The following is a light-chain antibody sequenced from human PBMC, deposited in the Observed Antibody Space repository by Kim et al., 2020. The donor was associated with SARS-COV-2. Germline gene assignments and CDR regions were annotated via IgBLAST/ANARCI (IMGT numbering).Light chain of an antibody. J-gene: IGKJ2*01. V-gene: IGKV1-39*01. CDR2: ATS. CDR3: EQSYSTPLT. CDR1: QNIHSY. Sequence: SASVGDRVTISCRESQNIHSYLNWYQKKPGTAHKLLIYATSSVPSGVPSRFRGSGSGTEFTLTITSLQPEDVATYYCEQSYSTPLTFGRGTKLEI.